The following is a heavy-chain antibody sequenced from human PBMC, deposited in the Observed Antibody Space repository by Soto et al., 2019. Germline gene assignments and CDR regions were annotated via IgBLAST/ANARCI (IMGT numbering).Heavy chain of an antibody. D-gene: IGHD5-18*01. CDR3: ARENDSGYSLWWFDP. V-gene: IGHV1-3*01. CDR1: GYTFTIYA. CDR2: INAGNGNT. Sequence: QVQLVQSGAAVKKPGASVKVSCKASGYTFTIYAMHWVRQAPGQRLEWMGWINAGNGNTTYAQKFQGRVTITRDTSARTAYMELSRLRSEDTAVYYCARENDSGYSLWWFDPWGQGTMVTVSS. J-gene: IGHJ5*02.